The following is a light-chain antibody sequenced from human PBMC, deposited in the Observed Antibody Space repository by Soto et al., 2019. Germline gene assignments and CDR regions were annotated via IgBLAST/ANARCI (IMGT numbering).Light chain of an antibody. CDR2: QVT. CDR1: SREVGIYNY. V-gene: IGLV2-14*01. J-gene: IGLJ1*01. Sequence: QSALTPPAAVSGSPGQSITISCTGTSREVGIYNYVSWYQQQPGKAPKLMIYQVTNRPSGVSNRFSGSRSGNTASLTISGLQAEDEADYYCSSYTDSSNDVFGTGTKLTVL. CDR3: SSYTDSSNDV.